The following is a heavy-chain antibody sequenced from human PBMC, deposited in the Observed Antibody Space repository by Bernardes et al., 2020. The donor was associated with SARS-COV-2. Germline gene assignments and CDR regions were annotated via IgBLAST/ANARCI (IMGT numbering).Heavy chain of an antibody. Sequence: SETLSLTCAVYGGSFSGYYWSWIRQPPGKGLEWIGENNHSGSTNYNPSLKSRVTISVDTSKNQFSLKLSSVTAADTAVYYCARWDIVVVPAAISGFDPWGQGTLVTVSS. CDR2: NNHSGST. V-gene: IGHV4-34*01. CDR3: ARWDIVVVPAAISGFDP. CDR1: GGSFSGYY. D-gene: IGHD2-2*01. J-gene: IGHJ5*02.